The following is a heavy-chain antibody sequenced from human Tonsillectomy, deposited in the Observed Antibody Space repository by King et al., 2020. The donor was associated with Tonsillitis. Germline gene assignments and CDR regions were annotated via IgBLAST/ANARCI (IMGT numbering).Heavy chain of an antibody. J-gene: IGHJ2*01. CDR2: TNPSGGSS. CDR3: ARGGITIFGVVIAPGFSDL. Sequence: VQLVESGAEVKKPGASVKLSCKTSGYTFTSHYMHWVRQAPGQGLEWMGITNPSGGSSTYAQKFQGRVTLTRDTSTSTFYMELGSLRSEDTAVYYCARGGITIFGVVIAPGFSDLWGRGTLLTVSS. CDR1: GYTFTSHY. D-gene: IGHD3-3*01. V-gene: IGHV1-46*01.